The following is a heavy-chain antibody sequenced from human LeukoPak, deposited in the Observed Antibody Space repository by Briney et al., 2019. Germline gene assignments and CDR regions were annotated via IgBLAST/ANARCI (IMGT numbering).Heavy chain of an antibody. CDR3: ARGVLYGGNSGVPFDY. Sequence: PSQTLSLTCTVSGGSISSGDYYWSWIRQPPGKGLEWIGYIYYSGSTYYNPSLKSRVTISVDTSKNQFSLKLSSVTAADTAVYYCARGVLYGGNSGVPFDYWGQGTLVTVSS. V-gene: IGHV4-30-4*01. CDR1: GGSISSGDYY. J-gene: IGHJ4*02. CDR2: IYYSGST. D-gene: IGHD4-23*01.